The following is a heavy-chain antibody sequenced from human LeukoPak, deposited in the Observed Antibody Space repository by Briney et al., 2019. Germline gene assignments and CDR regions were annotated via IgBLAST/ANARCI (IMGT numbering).Heavy chain of an antibody. Sequence: ASVKVSCKASGYTFTSYYMHWVRKAPGQGLEGMGIINPSGGSTSYAQKFQGRVTMTRDTSTSTVYMELSSLRSEDTAVYYCARDGLYSSGWSNSYYYYYYMDVWGKGTTVTVSS. D-gene: IGHD6-19*01. V-gene: IGHV1-46*01. CDR2: INPSGGST. CDR1: GYTFTSYY. CDR3: ARDGLYSSGWSNSYYYYYYMDV. J-gene: IGHJ6*03.